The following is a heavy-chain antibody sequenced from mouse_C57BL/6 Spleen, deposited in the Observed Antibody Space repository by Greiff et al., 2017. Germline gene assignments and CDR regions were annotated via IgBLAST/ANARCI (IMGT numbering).Heavy chain of an antibody. J-gene: IGHJ4*01. CDR3: AREDYYGSSYYAMDY. CDR2: ISSGGSYT. CDR1: GFTFSSYG. Sequence: EVQGVESGGDLVKPGGSLKLSCAASGFTFSSYGMSWVRQTPDKRLEWVATISSGGSYTYYPDSVKGRFTISGDNAKNTLYLQMSSLKSEDTAMYYCAREDYYGSSYYAMDYWGQGTSVTVSS. V-gene: IGHV5-6*01. D-gene: IGHD1-1*01.